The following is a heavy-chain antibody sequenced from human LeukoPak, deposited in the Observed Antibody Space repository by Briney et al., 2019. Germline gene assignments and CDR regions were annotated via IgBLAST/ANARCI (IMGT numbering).Heavy chain of an antibody. CDR1: GGSISSYY. J-gene: IGHJ6*02. D-gene: IGHD2-2*01. CDR2: IFYSGSP. V-gene: IGHV4-59*12. CDR3: ARFPVGGGYCSSTSCHSPV. Sequence: PSETLSLTCTVSGGSISSYYWSWIRQPPGKGLEWIANIFYSGSPNYNPSLKSRVTISFDTSKNQFSLKLSSVTAADTAVYYCARFPVGGGYCSSTSCHSPVWGQGTTVTVSS.